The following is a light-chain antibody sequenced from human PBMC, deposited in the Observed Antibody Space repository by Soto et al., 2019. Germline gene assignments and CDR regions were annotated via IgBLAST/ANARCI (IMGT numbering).Light chain of an antibody. CDR2: GAS. V-gene: IGKV3D-15*01. CDR3: LQYHNLWA. J-gene: IGKJ1*01. Sequence: EIVLTQSPATLSSFPGDRVTLSCRASQAVNTRLAWYQQTPGQAPRLLIYGASSRATGIPARFSGSGSGTEFTLTISSLQSEDFAVYSCLQYHNLWAFGQGTKVDI. CDR1: QAVNTR.